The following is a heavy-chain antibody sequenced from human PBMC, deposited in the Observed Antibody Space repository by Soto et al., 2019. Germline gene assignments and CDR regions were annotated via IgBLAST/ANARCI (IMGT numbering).Heavy chain of an antibody. CDR3: AKDYCSGGSCYELFDY. CDR2: ISYDGSNK. J-gene: IGHJ4*02. V-gene: IGHV3-30*18. D-gene: IGHD2-15*01. CDR1: GFTFSSYG. Sequence: GGSLRLSCAASGFTFSSYGMHWVRQAPGKGLEWVAVISYDGSNKYYADSVKGRFTISRDNSKNTLYLQMNSLRAEDTAVYYCAKDYCSGGSCYELFDYWGQGTLVTVSS.